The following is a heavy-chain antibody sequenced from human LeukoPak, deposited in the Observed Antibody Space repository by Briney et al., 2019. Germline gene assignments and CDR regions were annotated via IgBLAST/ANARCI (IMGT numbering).Heavy chain of an antibody. D-gene: IGHD4-11*01. CDR2: ISWNSGSI. Sequence: GRSLRLSCAASGFTFDDYAMHWVRQAPGKGLEWVSGISWNSGSIGYADSVKGRFTISRDNAKNSLYLQMNSLRAEDTALYYCAKDIGPNSNYFDYWGQGILVTVSS. V-gene: IGHV3-9*01. J-gene: IGHJ4*02. CDR1: GFTFDDYA. CDR3: AKDIGPNSNYFDY.